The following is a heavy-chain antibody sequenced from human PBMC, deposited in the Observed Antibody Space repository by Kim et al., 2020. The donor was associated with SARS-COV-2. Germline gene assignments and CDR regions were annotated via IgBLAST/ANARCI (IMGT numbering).Heavy chain of an antibody. D-gene: IGHD2-8*01. CDR1: GFTFSNYG. J-gene: IGHJ6*03. V-gene: IGHV3-30*18. CDR2: VSYDGSTK. CDR3: AKAGGVFAIIRYFYYMDV. Sequence: GGSLRLSCAASGFTFSNYGMHWVRQAPGKGLEWVAIVSYDGSTKYYGDSVKGRFTISRDSSKNTVFLQMNSLRAEDTAVYYCAKAGGVFAIIRYFYYMDV.